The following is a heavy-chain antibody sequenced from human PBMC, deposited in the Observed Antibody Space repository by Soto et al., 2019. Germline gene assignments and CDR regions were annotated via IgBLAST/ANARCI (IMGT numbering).Heavy chain of an antibody. CDR1: GGSFSGYY. J-gene: IGHJ4*02. Sequence: SETLSLTCAVYGGSFSGYYWSWIRQPPGKGLEWIGEINHSGSTNYNPSLKSRVTISVDTSKNQFSLKLSSVTAADTAVYYCARGSPRIPGDYVWGSYRSGPFDYWGQGTLVTVPQ. CDR2: INHSGST. V-gene: IGHV4-34*01. D-gene: IGHD3-16*02. CDR3: ARGSPRIPGDYVWGSYRSGPFDY.